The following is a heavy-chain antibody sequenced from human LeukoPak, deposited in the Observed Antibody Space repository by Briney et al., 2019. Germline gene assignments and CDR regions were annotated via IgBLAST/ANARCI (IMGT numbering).Heavy chain of an antibody. D-gene: IGHD1-26*01. Sequence: GASVKVSWKASGGTFSSYAISWVRQAPGQGLEWMGGIIPIFGTANYAQKFQGRVTITADESTSTAHMELSSLRSEDTAVYYCAREIVGATPSFDYWGQGTLVTVSS. CDR1: GGTFSSYA. CDR2: IIPIFGTA. CDR3: AREIVGATPSFDY. J-gene: IGHJ4*02. V-gene: IGHV1-69*13.